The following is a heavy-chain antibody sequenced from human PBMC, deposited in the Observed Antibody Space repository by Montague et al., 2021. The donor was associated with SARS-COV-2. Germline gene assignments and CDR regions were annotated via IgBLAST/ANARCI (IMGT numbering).Heavy chain of an antibody. CDR1: GFSLSTSGMC. J-gene: IGHJ4*02. CDR3: ARIRDYDILAGSYSGFDX. CDR2: IDWDDDK. D-gene: IGHD3-9*01. V-gene: IGHV2-70*01. Sequence: VKPTQTLTLTCTFSGFSLSTSGMCVSWIRQPPGKALEWLALIDWDDDKYYSTSLKTRLTISKDTSKNQVVLTMTNMDPVDTATYYCARIRDYDILAGSYSGFDXWGQGTLVTASS.